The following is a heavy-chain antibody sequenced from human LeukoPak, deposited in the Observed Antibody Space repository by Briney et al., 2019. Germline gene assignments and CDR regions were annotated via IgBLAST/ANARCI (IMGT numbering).Heavy chain of an antibody. V-gene: IGHV3-21*04. CDR3: ARFPASAEYRHYYHMDV. CDR2: ISSSSSYI. CDR1: GFTFSSYS. D-gene: IGHD6-25*01. Sequence: GGSLKLSCAASGFTFSSYSMNWVRQAPGKGLEWVSSISSSSSYIYYADSVKGRFTISRDNSKNTLYLQMNSLRAEDTAVYYCARFPASAEYRHYYHMDVWGKGTTVTISS. J-gene: IGHJ6*03.